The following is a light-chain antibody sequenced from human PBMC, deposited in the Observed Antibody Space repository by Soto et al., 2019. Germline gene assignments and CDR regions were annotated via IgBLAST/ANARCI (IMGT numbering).Light chain of an antibody. Sequence: SYELTQPSSVSVSPGQTARITCSGDVLAKKYARWFQQEPGQAPVLVIYKDSERPSGIPERFSGSSSGTTVTLTISGAQVEDEADYYCYSAADNKTLFGGGTKLTVL. CDR1: VLAKKY. CDR3: YSAADNKTL. CDR2: KDS. V-gene: IGLV3-27*01. J-gene: IGLJ3*02.